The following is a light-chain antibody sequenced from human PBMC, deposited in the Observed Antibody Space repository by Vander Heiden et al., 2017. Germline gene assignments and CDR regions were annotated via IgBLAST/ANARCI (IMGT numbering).Light chain of an antibody. Sequence: EIVMTQSPATLSVSPGERATLSCRASQSVSSNLAWYQQKPGQAPRLLIYGASTRATGIPARFSGSGSGTEFTLTISSLQSEDFAVYYCQQYTNWLRTSGQGTKVEIK. CDR1: QSVSSN. CDR2: GAS. J-gene: IGKJ1*01. V-gene: IGKV3-15*01. CDR3: QQYTNWLRT.